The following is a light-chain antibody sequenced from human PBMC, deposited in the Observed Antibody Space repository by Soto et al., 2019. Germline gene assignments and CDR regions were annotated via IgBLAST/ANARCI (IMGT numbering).Light chain of an antibody. V-gene: IGLV1-47*01. J-gene: IGLJ1*01. CDR1: SSKIGRNY. CDR2: RNN. CDR3: AAWDDSLSVLYV. Sequence: HPRSTSRTPAQRLAIICHRNSSKIGRNYVYWYQQLRGTAPRLLIYRNNTRPSGAPDRFSGSKSGTSASLAISGLRSEDEADYYCAAWDDSLSVLYVFGTRTKVTVL.